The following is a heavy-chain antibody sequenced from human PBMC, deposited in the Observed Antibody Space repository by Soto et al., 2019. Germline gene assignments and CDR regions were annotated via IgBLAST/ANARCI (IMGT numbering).Heavy chain of an antibody. CDR1: GFTFSDYC. Sequence: EVQLVESGGGLVQPGGSLRLSCAVSGFTFSDYCMSWVRQAPGKGLEWVANIKQDGKGKYYVDSVKGRFTISRENAKKSLYRKTNTGRAEDTAVYYCARGLGSSGWYSHRDAFDIWGQGTMVTVCS. V-gene: IGHV3-7*01. CDR3: ARGLGSSGWYSHRDAFDI. CDR2: IKQDGKGK. D-gene: IGHD6-19*01. J-gene: IGHJ3*02.